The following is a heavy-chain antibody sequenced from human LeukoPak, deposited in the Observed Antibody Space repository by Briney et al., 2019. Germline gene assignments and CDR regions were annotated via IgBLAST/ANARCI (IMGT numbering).Heavy chain of an antibody. CDR2: INQSGST. D-gene: IGHD3-16*01. V-gene: IGHV4-39*07. J-gene: IGHJ4*02. CDR1: GGSISSGSYY. Sequence: SETLSLTCTVSGGSISSGSYYWSWIRQPPGKGLEWIGEINQSGSTTYNPSLKSRVTLSVDTSKNQFSLTLSSVTAADTAVYYLATSYICGFGKPDYWGQGTLVTVSS. CDR3: ATSYICGFGKPDY.